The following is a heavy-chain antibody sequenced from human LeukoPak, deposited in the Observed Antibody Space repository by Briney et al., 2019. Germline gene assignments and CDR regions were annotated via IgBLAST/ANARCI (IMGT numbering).Heavy chain of an antibody. CDR2: IIPILGIA. V-gene: IGHV1-69*04. CDR3: ARGATIFGVVTCVDY. CDR1: GGTFSSYA. D-gene: IGHD3-3*01. J-gene: IGHJ4*02. Sequence: ASVKVSCKASGGTFSSYAISWVRQAPGQGLEWMGRIIPILGIANYAQKFQGRVTITADKSTSTAYMELSSLRSEDTAVYYCARGATIFGVVTCVDYWGQGTLVTVSS.